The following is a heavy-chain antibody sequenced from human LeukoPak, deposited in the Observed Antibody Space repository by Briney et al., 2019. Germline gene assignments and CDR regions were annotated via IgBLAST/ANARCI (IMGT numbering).Heavy chain of an antibody. J-gene: IGHJ4*02. Sequence: ASVKVSCKAPGYTFTDYYMHWVRQAPGQGLEWMGWINPNSGGTNYAQKFQGRVTMTRDTSISTAYMELSRLTSDDTAVFYCARIGYRAPYSIDYWGQGTLVTVSS. V-gene: IGHV1-2*02. D-gene: IGHD6-13*01. CDR1: GYTFTDYY. CDR3: ARIGYRAPYSIDY. CDR2: INPNSGGT.